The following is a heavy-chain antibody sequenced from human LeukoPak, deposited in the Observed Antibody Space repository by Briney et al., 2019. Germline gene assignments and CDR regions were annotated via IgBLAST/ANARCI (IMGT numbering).Heavy chain of an antibody. Sequence: GGSLRLSCAASGFTFSSYGMNWVRQAPGKGLEWVAFIRYDGSKKYSADSVKGRFTISRDNSKNTLYLQMNSLGVEDTAVYYCAKGTFDWSFPLYFDSWGQGILVTVSS. CDR1: GFTFSSYG. J-gene: IGHJ4*02. CDR3: AKGTFDWSFPLYFDS. D-gene: IGHD3-9*01. V-gene: IGHV3-30*02. CDR2: IRYDGSKK.